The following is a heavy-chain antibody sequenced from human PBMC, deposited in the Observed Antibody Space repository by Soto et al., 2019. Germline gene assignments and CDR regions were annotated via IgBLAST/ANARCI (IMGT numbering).Heavy chain of an antibody. J-gene: IGHJ6*02. V-gene: IGHV3-23*01. CDR1: GFKFRSYG. CDR2: INESGGTT. CDR3: VKDRATIFGVIWKYGMDV. D-gene: IGHD3-3*01. Sequence: EEQLLESGGGLVERGGSLRLSCVASGFKFRSYGMAWVRQAPGKGLEWVSDINESGGTTNYADSVRGRFAISRDNSRNTLDLLMNSLRPEDTAVYYCVKDRATIFGVIWKYGMDVSGQGTTVSVSS.